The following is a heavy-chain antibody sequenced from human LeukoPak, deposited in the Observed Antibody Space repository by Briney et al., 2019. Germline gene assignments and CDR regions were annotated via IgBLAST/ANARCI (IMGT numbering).Heavy chain of an antibody. CDR2: INHSGST. D-gene: IGHD4-11*01. CDR1: GGFFSGYY. Sequence: SETLSLTCAVYGGFFSGYYWSWIRQPPGKGLEWIGEINHSGSTNYNPSLKSRVTISVDTSKNQFSLKLSSVTAADTAVYYCAIQNYDYSNYPYYYYYMDVWGKGTTVTVSS. V-gene: IGHV4-34*01. CDR3: AIQNYDYSNYPYYYYYMDV. J-gene: IGHJ6*03.